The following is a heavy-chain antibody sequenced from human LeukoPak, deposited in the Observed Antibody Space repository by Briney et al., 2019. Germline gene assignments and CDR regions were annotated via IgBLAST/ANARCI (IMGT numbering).Heavy chain of an antibody. Sequence: SETLSLTCTVSGGSISSYYWSWIRQPPGKGLERIGYIYYSGSTNYNPSLKSRVTISVDTSKNQFSLKLSSVTAADTAVYYCARLFSSSWTDNWFDPWGQGTLVTVSS. CDR3: ARLFSSSWTDNWFDP. CDR1: GGSISSYY. J-gene: IGHJ5*02. V-gene: IGHV4-59*08. D-gene: IGHD6-13*01. CDR2: IYYSGST.